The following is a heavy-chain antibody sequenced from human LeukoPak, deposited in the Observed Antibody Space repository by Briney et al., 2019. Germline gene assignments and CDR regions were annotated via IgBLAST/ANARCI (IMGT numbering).Heavy chain of an antibody. J-gene: IGHJ5*02. CDR3: ARALFSLGDTADNWFDP. D-gene: IGHD3-10*01. Sequence: GSLRLSCGASGFIFSSYWMSWVRQAPGKGLEWVANINQDGSGKYYVDSVKGRFTISRDNAKNSLYLQMNSLRAEDTALYYCARALFSLGDTADNWFDPWGQGTLVTVSS. CDR2: INQDGSGK. CDR1: GFIFSSYW. V-gene: IGHV3-7*01.